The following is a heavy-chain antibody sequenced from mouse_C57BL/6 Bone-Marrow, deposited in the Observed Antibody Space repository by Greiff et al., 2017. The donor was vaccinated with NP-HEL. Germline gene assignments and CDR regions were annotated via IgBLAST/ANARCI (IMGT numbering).Heavy chain of an antibody. Sequence: QVQLQQPGAELVMPGASVKLSCKASGYTFTSYWMHWVKQRPGQGLEWIGEIDPSDSYTNYNQKFKGKSTLTVDKSSSTAYMQLSSLTSEDSAVYYCARGIHFDVWGTGTTVTVSS. V-gene: IGHV1-69*01. J-gene: IGHJ1*03. CDR2: IDPSDSYT. CDR1: GYTFTSYW. CDR3: ARGIHFDV.